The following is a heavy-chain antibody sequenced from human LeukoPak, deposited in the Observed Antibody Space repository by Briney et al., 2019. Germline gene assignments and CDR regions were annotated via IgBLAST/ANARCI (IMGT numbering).Heavy chain of an antibody. CDR1: GYTFTSYY. D-gene: IGHD1-26*01. CDR2: INPSGGST. CDR3: ARGLPRKAGATTRSPRYYFDY. J-gene: IGHJ4*02. Sequence: ASVKVSCKASGYTFTSYYMHWVRQAPGQGLEWMGIINPSGGSTSYAQKFQGRVTMTRDTSTSTVYMELSSLRSEDTAVYYCARGLPRKAGATTRSPRYYFDYWGQGTLVTVSS. V-gene: IGHV1-46*01.